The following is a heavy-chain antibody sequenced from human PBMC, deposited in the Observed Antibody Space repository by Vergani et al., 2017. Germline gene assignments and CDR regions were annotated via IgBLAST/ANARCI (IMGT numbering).Heavy chain of an antibody. V-gene: IGHV3-49*03. CDR3: AGRIVVERGIPRVDWLDP. CDR1: GFTTGDYV. D-gene: IGHD2-21*01. CDR2: IRSYMFGDGGTR. J-gene: IGHJ5*02. Sequence: EAQLAESGGGLVQPGQSLRLSRTASGFTTGDYVMSWFRQAPGKGLEWVGLIRSYMFGDGGTREYAASVKGRFTISRDDSRGTVYLQLDRLESADTAVYYCAGRIVVERGIPRVDWLDPWGPGTLVTVSS.